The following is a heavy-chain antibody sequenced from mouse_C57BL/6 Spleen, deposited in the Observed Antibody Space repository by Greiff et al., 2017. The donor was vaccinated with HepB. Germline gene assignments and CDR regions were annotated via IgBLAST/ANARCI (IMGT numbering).Heavy chain of an antibody. J-gene: IGHJ2*01. CDR3: ARAYYGSSYDY. CDR1: GFTFRDYG. CDR2: ISSGSSTI. Sequence: EVQGVESGGGLVKPGGSLKLSCAASGFTFRDYGMHWVRQAPEKGLEWVAYISSGSSTIYYADTVKGRFTISRDNAKNTLFLQMTSLRSEDTAMYYCARAYYGSSYDYWGQGTTLTVSS. D-gene: IGHD1-1*01. V-gene: IGHV5-17*01.